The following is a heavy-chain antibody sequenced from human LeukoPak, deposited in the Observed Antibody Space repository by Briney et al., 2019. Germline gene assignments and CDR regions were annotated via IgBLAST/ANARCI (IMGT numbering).Heavy chain of an antibody. D-gene: IGHD3-10*01. CDR1: GGSISSSNW. CDR2: IYHSGST. Sequence: SGTLSLTCAVSGGSISSSNWWSWVRQPPGKGLEWIGEIYHSGSTNYNPSLKSRVIISVDKSKNQFSLKLSSVTAADTAVYYCARDLRDYYGSGSPHLGYWGQGTLVTVSS. CDR3: ARDLRDYYGSGSPHLGY. V-gene: IGHV4-4*02. J-gene: IGHJ4*02.